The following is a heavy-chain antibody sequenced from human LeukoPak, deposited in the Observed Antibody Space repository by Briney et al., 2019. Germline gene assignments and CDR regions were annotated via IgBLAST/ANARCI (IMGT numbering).Heavy chain of an antibody. D-gene: IGHD2-2*01. CDR2: IYNSGST. CDR1: GGTISSGINY. V-gene: IGHV4-31*03. J-gene: IGHJ5*02. CDR3: ARAGTPVVPAANNWFDP. Sequence: PSETLSLTCTVSGGTISSGINYWTWVRQHPGKGLEWIGCIYNSGSTYDNPSLKRRAILSVDTAKKQFSIRLSSVTAADTAVYYCARAGTPVVPAANNWFDPWGQGTLVTVSS.